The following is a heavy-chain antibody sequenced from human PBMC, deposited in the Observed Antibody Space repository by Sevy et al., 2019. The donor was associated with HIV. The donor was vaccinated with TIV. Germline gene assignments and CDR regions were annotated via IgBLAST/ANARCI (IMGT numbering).Heavy chain of an antibody. CDR2: ISSTSNTI. J-gene: IGHJ3*02. D-gene: IGHD3-16*01. CDR1: GFTFSTYN. Sequence: GGSLRLSCAASGFTFSTYNMHCVRQAPGKGLEWVSYISSTSNTIYYADSVKGRFTISRDNADNSLYLQMKSLRAEDTALYYCARIGMITFGGAARGAFDIWGQGTMVTVSS. V-gene: IGHV3-48*01. CDR3: ARIGMITFGGAARGAFDI.